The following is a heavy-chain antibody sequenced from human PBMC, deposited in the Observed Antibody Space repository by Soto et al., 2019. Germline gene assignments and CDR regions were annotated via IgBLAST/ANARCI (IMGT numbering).Heavy chain of an antibody. Sequence: LRLSCAASGFTITSSAMSWVRQAPGKGLEWVSTTGISGRTTYYADSVKGRFTVSRDDSKNTLDLQMSSLRAEDTAVYYCATVHNTSRSFDYWGQGTPVTVSS. CDR2: TGISGRTT. V-gene: IGHV3-23*01. J-gene: IGHJ4*02. CDR1: GFTITSSA. D-gene: IGHD1-20*01. CDR3: ATVHNTSRSFDY.